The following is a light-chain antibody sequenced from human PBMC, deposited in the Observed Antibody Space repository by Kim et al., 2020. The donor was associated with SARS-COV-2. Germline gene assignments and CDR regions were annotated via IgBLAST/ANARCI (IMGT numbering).Light chain of an antibody. Sequence: SYELTQPPSVSVSPGQSARIPCSGDALTKKYAYWYQQKSGQAPVLVIYEDVKRPSGIPERFSGSGSGTVATLTISGAQVEDEGDYFCYSTDSSFNPVFGG. V-gene: IGLV3-10*01. J-gene: IGLJ3*02. CDR3: YSTDSSFNPV. CDR2: EDV. CDR1: ALTKKY.